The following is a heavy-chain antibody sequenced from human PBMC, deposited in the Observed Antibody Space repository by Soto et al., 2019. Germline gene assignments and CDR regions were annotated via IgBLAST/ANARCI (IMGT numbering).Heavy chain of an antibody. CDR1: GGSFRGNF. CDR3: ARGEGAAPPY. Sequence: SETLSLTCAVYGGSFRGNFWSWFRQPPGKGLEWIGEITRGGSSNYNPSLKSRVTISVDTSKNQFSLMLSSVTAADTAVYYCARGEGAAPPYWGQGILVTVSS. D-gene: IGHD6-6*01. V-gene: IGHV4-34*01. J-gene: IGHJ4*02. CDR2: ITRGGSS.